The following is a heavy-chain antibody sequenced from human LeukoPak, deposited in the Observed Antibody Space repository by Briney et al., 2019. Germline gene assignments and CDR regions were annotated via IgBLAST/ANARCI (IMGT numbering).Heavy chain of an antibody. D-gene: IGHD6-25*01. CDR1: GDSSSGYY. V-gene: IGHV4-34*01. Sequence: SETLSLTCAVYGDSSSGYYWSWMRQPPGKGLEWIGEINHSGSTNYNPSPKSRVTISVDTSNNQFALKLSSMTAADTAVYYCAIRRPYYFDYWRQGTLVTVCS. CDR2: INHSGST. CDR3: AIRRPYYFDY. J-gene: IGHJ4*02.